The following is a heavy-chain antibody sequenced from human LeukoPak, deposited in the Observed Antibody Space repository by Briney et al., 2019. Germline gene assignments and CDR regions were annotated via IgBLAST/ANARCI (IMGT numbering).Heavy chain of an antibody. V-gene: IGHV3-11*01. CDR1: GFTFSDYY. J-gene: IGHJ4*02. CDR2: ISSSGSTI. Sequence: GGSLGLSCAASGFTFSDYYMSWIRQAPGKGLEWVSYISSSGSTIYYADSVKGRFTISRDNAKNSLYLQMNSLRAEDTAVYYCASSSGYAPTYYFDYWGQGTLVTVSS. CDR3: ASSSGYAPTYYFDY. D-gene: IGHD3-3*01.